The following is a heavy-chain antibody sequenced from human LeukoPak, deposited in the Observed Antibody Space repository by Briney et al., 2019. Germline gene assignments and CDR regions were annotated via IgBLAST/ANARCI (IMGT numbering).Heavy chain of an antibody. CDR1: GFTFNSYS. CDR2: ISHTSEST. CDR3: AGHYGMNV. V-gene: IGHV3-48*02. J-gene: IGHJ6*02. Sequence: PGGSLRLSCAASGFTFNSYSMSWVRQAPGKGLEWVSYISHTSESTYYADSARGRFSISRDDAKSSLYLQMNSLRDEDTAVYYCAGHYGMNVWGQGTTVTVSS.